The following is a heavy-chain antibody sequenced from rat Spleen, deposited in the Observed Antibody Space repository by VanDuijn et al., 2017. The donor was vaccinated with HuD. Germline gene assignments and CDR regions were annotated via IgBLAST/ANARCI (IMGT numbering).Heavy chain of an antibody. J-gene: IGHJ2*01. CDR2: ISTSGGTP. CDR1: GFTFSNYD. V-gene: IGHV5-25*01. CDR3: ARRRTGFDY. Sequence: EVQLVESGGGLVQPGRSLKLSCAALGFTFSNYDMAWVRQAPTKGLEWVASISTSGGTPYYRDSVKGRFTVSRDDAESTLYLQMDSLRSEDTATYYCARRRTGFDYWGQGVMVTVSS.